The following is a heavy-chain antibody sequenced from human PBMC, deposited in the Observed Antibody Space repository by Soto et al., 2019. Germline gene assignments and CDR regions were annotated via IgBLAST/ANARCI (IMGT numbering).Heavy chain of an antibody. CDR2: INWNSGNV. CDR3: AKDRGFDPTAYYFDF. V-gene: IGHV3-9*01. CDR1: GFTFGDYA. J-gene: IGHJ4*02. Sequence: EVQLLESGGGLVQPGGSLRLSCAASGFTFGDYAMHWVRQAPGRGLEWVSSINWNSGNVDYADSVKGRFTISRDNAKNSLYLQMNSLRAEDTALYYCAKDRGFDPTAYYFDFWGQGTLVTVSS. D-gene: IGHD2-21*01.